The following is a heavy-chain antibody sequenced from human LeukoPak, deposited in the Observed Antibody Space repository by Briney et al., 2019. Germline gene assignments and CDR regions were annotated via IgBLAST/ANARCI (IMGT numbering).Heavy chain of an antibody. D-gene: IGHD2-8*01. CDR3: ARVVYQRKYCTNGVCYGYFDY. CDR1: GYTFTSYY. V-gene: IGHV1-46*01. Sequence: ASVKVSCKASGYTFTSYYMHWVRQAPGQGLEWMGIINPSGGSTSYAQKFQGRVTMTRDTSTSTVYMELSSLRSEDTAVYYCARVVYQRKYCTNGVCYGYFDYWGQGTLVTVSS. J-gene: IGHJ4*02. CDR2: INPSGGST.